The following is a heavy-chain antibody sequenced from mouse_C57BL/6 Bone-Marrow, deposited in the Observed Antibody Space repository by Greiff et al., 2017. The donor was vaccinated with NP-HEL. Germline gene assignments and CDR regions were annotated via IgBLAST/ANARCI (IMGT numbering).Heavy chain of an antibody. CDR3: ATFDY. CDR1: GYSFTSYY. J-gene: IGHJ2*01. CDR2: INPSTGGT. V-gene: IGHV1-42*01. Sequence: EVQLQQSGPELVKPGASVKISCKASGYSFTSYYMNWVKQSPEKSLEWIGEINPSTGGTTYNQKFKAKATLTVDKSSSTAYMQLKSLTSEDSAVYYCATFDYWGQGTTLTVSS.